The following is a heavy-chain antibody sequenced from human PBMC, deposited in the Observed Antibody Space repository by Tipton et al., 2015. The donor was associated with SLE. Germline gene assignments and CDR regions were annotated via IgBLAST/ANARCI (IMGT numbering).Heavy chain of an antibody. Sequence: GSLRLSCVASGFNFKNYAMSWVRQAPGKGPEWVSIISRGGGTKYYADSVKGRFTISRDNSKSTLSLQMNSLRAEDTAIYYCARDGYFYDTSGYYVDYWGPGTLVSVSA. V-gene: IGHV3-23*01. D-gene: IGHD3-22*01. CDR3: ARDGYFYDTSGYYVDY. CDR2: ISRGGGTK. J-gene: IGHJ4*02. CDR1: GFNFKNYA.